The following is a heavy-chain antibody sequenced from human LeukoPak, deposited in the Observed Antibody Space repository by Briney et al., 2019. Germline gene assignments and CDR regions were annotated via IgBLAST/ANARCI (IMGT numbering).Heavy chain of an antibody. CDR1: GFTFSSYG. CDR3: AKDGGSLGLAAFDI. V-gene: IGHV3-30*18. CDR2: ISYDGSNK. J-gene: IGHJ3*02. D-gene: IGHD3-16*01. Sequence: GGSLRLSCAASGFTFSSYGMHWVRQAPGKGLEWVAVISYDGSNKYYADSVKGRFTISRDNSKNTLHLQMNSLRAEDTAVYYCAKDGGSLGLAAFDIWGQGTMVTVSS.